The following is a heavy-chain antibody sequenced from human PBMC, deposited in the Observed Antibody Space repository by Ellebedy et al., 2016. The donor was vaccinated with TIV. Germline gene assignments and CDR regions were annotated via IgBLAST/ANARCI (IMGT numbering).Heavy chain of an antibody. CDR1: GGSISSGSYY. V-gene: IGHV4-61*01. CDR3: ARGARSWGRFDY. D-gene: IGHD3-16*01. Sequence: MPSETLSLTCTVSGGSISSGSYYWSWMRQPPGKGLEWIGYFSYRGTTNYNPSLKTRVTISADPSKNQLSLQLSSVTAADTAVYYCARGARSWGRFDYWGQGTLVTVSS. CDR2: FSYRGTT. J-gene: IGHJ4*02.